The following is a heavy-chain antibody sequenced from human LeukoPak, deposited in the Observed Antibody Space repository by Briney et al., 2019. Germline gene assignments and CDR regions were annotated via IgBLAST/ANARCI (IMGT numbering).Heavy chain of an antibody. J-gene: IGHJ4*02. CDR2: ISGSGGST. Sequence: GGSLRLSCAASRFTFSTYAMSWVRQAPGKGLEWVSAISGSGGSTYYADSVKGRFTTSRDNSTNTLYLQMNSLRAEDTAVYYCAKARYYYDSSGYPHYFDYWGQGTLVTVSS. CDR3: AKARYYYDSSGYPHYFDY. CDR1: RFTFSTYA. V-gene: IGHV3-23*01. D-gene: IGHD3-22*01.